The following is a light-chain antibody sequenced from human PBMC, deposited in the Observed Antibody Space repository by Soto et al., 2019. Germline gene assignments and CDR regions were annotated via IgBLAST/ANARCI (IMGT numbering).Light chain of an antibody. CDR1: QSVSSY. Sequence: EIVMTQSPATLSVSPGERATLSCRASQSVSSYLAWYQQKPGQAPRLLMYEASNRATGIPARFSGSGSGTEFTLTISRLQSEDFAVYECQQYNNWRITFGQGTRLEIK. CDR3: QQYNNWRIT. V-gene: IGKV3D-15*01. J-gene: IGKJ5*01. CDR2: EAS.